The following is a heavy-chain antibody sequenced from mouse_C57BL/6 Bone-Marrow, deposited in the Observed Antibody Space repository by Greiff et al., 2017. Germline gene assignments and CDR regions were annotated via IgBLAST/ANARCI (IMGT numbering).Heavy chain of an antibody. V-gene: IGHV1-39*01. J-gene: IGHJ4*01. CDR1: GYSFTDYN. Sequence: EVQLQQSGPELVRPGASVKISCKASGYSFTDYNMNWVKQSNGKSLEWIGVINPNYGTTSYNQKFKGKATLNVDQSSTTAYMQLNILTSEDSAVYYSARSSYFTYGSSYVDYAMDYWGQGTSVTVAS. CDR3: ARSSYFTYGSSYVDYAMDY. D-gene: IGHD1-1*01. CDR2: INPNYGTT.